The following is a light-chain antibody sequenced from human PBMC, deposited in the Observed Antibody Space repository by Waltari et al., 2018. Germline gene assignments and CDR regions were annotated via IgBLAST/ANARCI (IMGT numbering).Light chain of an antibody. CDR3: QQYYRNIRT. Sequence: DIVMTQSPDSLSVSLGARATINCKSIQSVLYRSYNKNYLAWYQHKSGQPPRLLIYWASTRESGVPDRFSGSGSGTDFTLTISNLQAEDVAVYYCQQYYRNIRTFGQGTKLEIK. J-gene: IGKJ2*01. V-gene: IGKV4-1*01. CDR1: QSVLYRSYNKNY. CDR2: WAS.